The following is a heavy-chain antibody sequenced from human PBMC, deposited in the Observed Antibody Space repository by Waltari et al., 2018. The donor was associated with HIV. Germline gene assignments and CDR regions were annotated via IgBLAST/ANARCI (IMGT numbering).Heavy chain of an antibody. CDR1: GFTFSSYW. J-gene: IGHJ4*02. V-gene: IGHV3-7*01. CDR2: IKQDGSEK. Sequence: EVQLVESGGGLVQPGGSLRISCAASGFTFSSYWMTWVRQAPGKGLELVANIKQDGSEKYYVDSVKGRFTISRDNAKNSLYLQMNSLRADDTAVYYCARARHNSGSYYPHFDYWGQGILVTVSS. CDR3: ARARHNSGSYYPHFDY. D-gene: IGHD1-26*01.